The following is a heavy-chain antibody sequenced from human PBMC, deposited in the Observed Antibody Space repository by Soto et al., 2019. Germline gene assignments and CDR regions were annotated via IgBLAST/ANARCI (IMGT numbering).Heavy chain of an antibody. D-gene: IGHD6-6*01. Sequence: QVQLQESGPGPVKPSQTLSLTCTVSGGSISSGGYYWSWIRQHPGKGLEWIGYIYYSGSTYYNPSLKSRVTISVDTSKNQFSLKLSSVTAADTAVYYCARAYSSSYYYYGMDVWGQGTTVTVSS. V-gene: IGHV4-31*03. CDR3: ARAYSSSYYYYGMDV. CDR1: GGSISSGGYY. CDR2: IYYSGST. J-gene: IGHJ6*02.